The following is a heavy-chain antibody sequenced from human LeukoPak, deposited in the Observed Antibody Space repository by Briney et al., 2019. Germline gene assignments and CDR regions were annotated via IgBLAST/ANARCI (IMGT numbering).Heavy chain of an antibody. CDR2: FDPEDGET. CDR1: GYTLTELS. J-gene: IGHJ4*02. D-gene: IGHD3-3*01. CDR3: AIGNVLRFLEWLSGLDY. V-gene: IGHV1-24*01. Sequence: GASVKVSCKVSGYTLTELSMHWVRQAPGKGLEWMGGFDPEDGETIYAQKFRGRVTMTEDTSTDTAHMELSSLRSEDTAVYYCAIGNVLRFLEWLSGLDYWGQGTLVTVSS.